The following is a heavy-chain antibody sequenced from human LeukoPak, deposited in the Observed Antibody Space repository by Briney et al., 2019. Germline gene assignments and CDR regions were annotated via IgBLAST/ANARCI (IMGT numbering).Heavy chain of an antibody. CDR3: ARDGGSAVAGMYYYYGMVV. V-gene: IGHV4-59*01. D-gene: IGHD6-19*01. CDR2: IYYSGST. J-gene: IGHJ6*02. CDR1: GGSISSYY. Sequence: SETLSLTCTVSGGSISSYYWSWIRQPPGKGLEWIGYIYYSGSTNYNPSLKSRVTISVDTSKNQFSLKLSSVTAADTAVYYCARDGGSAVAGMYYYYGMVVWGQGTTVTVSS.